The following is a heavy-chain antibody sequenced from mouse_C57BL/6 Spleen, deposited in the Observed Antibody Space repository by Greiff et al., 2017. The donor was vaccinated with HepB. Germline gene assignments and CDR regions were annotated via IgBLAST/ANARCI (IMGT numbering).Heavy chain of an antibody. J-gene: IGHJ3*01. D-gene: IGHD2-3*01. Sequence: VQLVESGAELVRPGASVTLSCKASGYTFTDYEMHWVKQTPVHGLEWIGAIDPETGGTAYNQKFKGKAILTADKSSSTAYMELRSLTSEDSAVYYCTPGIYDGFSWFAYWGQGTLVTVSA. CDR3: TPGIYDGFSWFAY. CDR1: GYTFTDYE. CDR2: IDPETGGT. V-gene: IGHV1-15*01.